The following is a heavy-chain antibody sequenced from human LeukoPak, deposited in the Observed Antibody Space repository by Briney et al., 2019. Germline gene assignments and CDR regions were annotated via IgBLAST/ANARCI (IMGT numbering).Heavy chain of an antibody. D-gene: IGHD7-27*01. J-gene: IGHJ4*02. CDR3: VRDLGHSRHYFEY. Sequence: GSLRLSCAASGFTFNSFFLNWVRLTPGRELEWVACISQDGSETFYMDSVRGRFTISRDNTKNSLYLQMDSLRAEDTAVYFCVRDLGHSRHYFEYWGQGALVTVSS. V-gene: IGHV3-7*01. CDR2: ISQDGSET. CDR1: GFTFNSFF.